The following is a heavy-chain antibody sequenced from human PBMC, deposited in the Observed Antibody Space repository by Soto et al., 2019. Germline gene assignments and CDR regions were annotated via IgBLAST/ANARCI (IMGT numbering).Heavy chain of an antibody. CDR3: ARDLPSLRFLEWFPI. CDR2: ISSSSSTI. V-gene: IGHV3-48*02. D-gene: IGHD3-3*01. CDR1: GFTFSSYS. J-gene: IGHJ6*02. Sequence: GGSLRLSCAASGFTFSSYSMNWVRQAPGKGLEWGSYISSSSSTIYYADSVKGRFTISRDNAKNSLYLQMNSLRDEDTAVYYCARDLPSLRFLEWFPIWGQGTTVTVSS.